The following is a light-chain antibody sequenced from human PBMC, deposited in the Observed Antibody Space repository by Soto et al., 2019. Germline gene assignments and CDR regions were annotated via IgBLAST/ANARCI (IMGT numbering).Light chain of an antibody. CDR3: GAGDSSLMGVV. V-gene: IGLV1-51*01. CDR2: DNN. Sequence: QSVLTQPPSVSAAPGQKVTISCSGSSSNVGNNYVSWYQQLPGTAPKLLIYDNNKRPSGIPDRFSGSKSATSATLDITALQTGDEADYYCGAGDSSLMGVVFGGGTKLTVL. J-gene: IGLJ2*01. CDR1: SSNVGNNY.